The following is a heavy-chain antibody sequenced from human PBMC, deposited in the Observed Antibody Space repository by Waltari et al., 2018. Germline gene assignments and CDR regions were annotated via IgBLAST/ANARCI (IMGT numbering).Heavy chain of an antibody. CDR1: GYTFTSYD. CDR3: ATLTERKGVSGSSYFDY. J-gene: IGHJ4*02. Sequence: QVQLVQSGAEVKKPGASVKVSCKGSGYTFTSYDINWVRQVTGQGLEWMGWMNPNSGNTGYAQKFQGRVTMTRNTSISTAYMELSSLRSEDTAVYYCATLTERKGVSGSSYFDYWGLGTLVTVSS. V-gene: IGHV1-8*01. D-gene: IGHD3-10*01. CDR2: MNPNSGNT.